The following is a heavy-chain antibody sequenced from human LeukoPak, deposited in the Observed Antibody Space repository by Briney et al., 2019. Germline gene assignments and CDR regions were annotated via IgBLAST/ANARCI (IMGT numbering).Heavy chain of an antibody. CDR1: GGSIRSLY. Sequence: SETLSLTCTVSGGSIRSLYWSWIRQPPGKGLEWIGYIYYSGTTNYKSFLKSRVTISVDTSKNQFSLKLSSVTAADTAVYYCARVPGGGTAANWGQGTMVTVSS. CDR2: IYYSGTT. CDR3: ARVPGGGTAAN. J-gene: IGHJ3*01. V-gene: IGHV4-59*11. D-gene: IGHD1-7*01.